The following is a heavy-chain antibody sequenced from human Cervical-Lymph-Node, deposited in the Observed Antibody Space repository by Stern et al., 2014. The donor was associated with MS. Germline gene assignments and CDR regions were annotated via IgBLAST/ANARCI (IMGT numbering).Heavy chain of an antibody. D-gene: IGHD5-18*01. Sequence: QVQLQESGAEVKKPGSSVKVSCKASGGTFSSYGIIWVRQAPGQGLEWMGGIIPIFGTANYAQRFQGRVTITADESTSTAYMELSSLRSEDMAVYYCARVGGYGYLPYWGQGTLVTVSS. CDR3: ARVGGYGYLPY. CDR1: GGTFSSYG. J-gene: IGHJ4*02. CDR2: IIPIFGTA. V-gene: IGHV1-69*01.